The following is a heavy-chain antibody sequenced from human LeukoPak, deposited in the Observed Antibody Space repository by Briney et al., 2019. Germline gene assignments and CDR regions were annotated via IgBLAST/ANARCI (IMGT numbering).Heavy chain of an antibody. Sequence: ASVKVSCKASGYTFTGYYMHWVRQAPGQGLEWMGWINPNSGGTNYAQKFQGRVTMTRDTSISTAYMELSRLRSDDTAVYYCARDLRWRVCSGGSCYPTDGMDVWGQGTTVTVSS. CDR3: ARDLRWRVCSGGSCYPTDGMDV. CDR2: INPNSGGT. J-gene: IGHJ6*02. D-gene: IGHD2-15*01. V-gene: IGHV1-2*02. CDR1: GYTFTGYY.